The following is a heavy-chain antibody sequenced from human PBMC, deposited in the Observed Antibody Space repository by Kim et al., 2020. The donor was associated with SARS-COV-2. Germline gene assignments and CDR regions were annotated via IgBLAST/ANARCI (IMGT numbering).Heavy chain of an antibody. CDR2: ISWNSGSI. J-gene: IGHJ3*02. D-gene: IGHD3-10*01. CDR1: GFTFDDYA. CDR3: AKGRGYGLPDAFDI. Sequence: GGSLRLSCAASGFTFDDYAMHWVRQAPGKGLEWVSGISWNSGSIGYADSVKGRFTISRDNAKNSLYLQMNSLRAEDTALYYCAKGRGYGLPDAFDIWGQGTMVTVSS. V-gene: IGHV3-9*01.